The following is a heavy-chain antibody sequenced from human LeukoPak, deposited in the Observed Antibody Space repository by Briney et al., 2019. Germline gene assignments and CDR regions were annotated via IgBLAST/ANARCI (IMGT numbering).Heavy chain of an antibody. CDR2: ISSNGGST. V-gene: IGHV3-64*01. J-gene: IGHJ5*02. D-gene: IGHD1-26*01. CDR3: ARDGRGT. Sequence: GGSLRLSCAASGFTFDNYAMHWVRQAPGKGLEYVSAISSNGGSTYYANSVKGRFTISRDNSKNTLYLQMGSLRAEDMAVYYCARDGRGTWGQGTLVTVSS. CDR1: GFTFDNYA.